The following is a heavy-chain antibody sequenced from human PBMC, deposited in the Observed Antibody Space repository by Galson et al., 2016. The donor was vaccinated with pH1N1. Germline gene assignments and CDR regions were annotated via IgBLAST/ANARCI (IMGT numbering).Heavy chain of an antibody. J-gene: IGHJ4*02. CDR3: VQGGRDDYNPYFDH. CDR1: GFSFSYYA. V-gene: IGHV3-23*05. Sequence: SLRLSCATSGFSFSYYAMGWVRQGPGKGLEWVSSFSISGSRTYYADSVKGRFTISRDTSRSTLFLQMNGLRADDTALYYCVQGGRDDYNPYFDHWGLGTLVTVSS. D-gene: IGHD5-24*01. CDR2: FSISGSRT.